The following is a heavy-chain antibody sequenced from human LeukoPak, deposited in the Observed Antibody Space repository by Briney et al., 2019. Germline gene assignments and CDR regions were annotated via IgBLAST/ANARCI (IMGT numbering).Heavy chain of an antibody. CDR3: ARKSGSYSAYYFDY. Sequence: GESLKISCKGSGYGFASYWIGWVRQMPGKGLEWMGIIYPGDSDTRYSPSFQGQVTISADKSISTAHLQWSSLKASDTAMYYCARKSGSYSAYYFDYWGQGTLVTVSS. D-gene: IGHD1-26*01. V-gene: IGHV5-51*01. CDR2: IYPGDSDT. J-gene: IGHJ4*02. CDR1: GYGFASYW.